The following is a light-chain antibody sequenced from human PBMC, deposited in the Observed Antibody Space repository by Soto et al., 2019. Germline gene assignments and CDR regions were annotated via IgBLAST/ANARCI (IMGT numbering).Light chain of an antibody. V-gene: IGKV1-5*01. Sequence: DIQMTQSPSTVSASVGDAVTITCRASQRISTWLAWYQQKPGKAHNLNIYDASTLESGGPSGFSGSGSGTEFTLTISSLQPDDSATYYCQQYNSYPYTFGQGTKLEI. CDR2: DAS. CDR1: QRISTW. J-gene: IGKJ2*01. CDR3: QQYNSYPYT.